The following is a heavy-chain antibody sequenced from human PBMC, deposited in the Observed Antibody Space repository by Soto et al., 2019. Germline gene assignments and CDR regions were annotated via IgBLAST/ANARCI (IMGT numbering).Heavy chain of an antibody. Sequence: QVQLQESGPGLVKPSETLSLTCTVSGGSISSYYWSWIRQPPGKGLEWIGYIYDSGSTNYNPSLKSRVTISVDTSENQFSLKLSSVTAADTAVYYRATHNDRGDPGPLGYWGQGTLVTVSS. CDR2: IYDSGST. D-gene: IGHD1-1*01. CDR3: ATHNDRGDPGPLGY. J-gene: IGHJ4*02. CDR1: GGSISSYY. V-gene: IGHV4-4*09.